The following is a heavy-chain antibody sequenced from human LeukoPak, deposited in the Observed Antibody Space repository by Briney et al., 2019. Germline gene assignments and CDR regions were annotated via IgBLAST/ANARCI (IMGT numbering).Heavy chain of an antibody. V-gene: IGHV1-24*01. CDR2: FDPEDGET. CDR1: GYTLTELS. D-gene: IGHD3-3*01. Sequence: GASVKVSSKVSGYTLTELSMHWVRQAPGKGLEWMGGFDPEDGETIYAQKFQGRVTMTEDTSTDTAYMELSSLRSEDTAVYYCATTGLWSGYFDAFDIWGQGTMVTVSS. CDR3: ATTGLWSGYFDAFDI. J-gene: IGHJ3*02.